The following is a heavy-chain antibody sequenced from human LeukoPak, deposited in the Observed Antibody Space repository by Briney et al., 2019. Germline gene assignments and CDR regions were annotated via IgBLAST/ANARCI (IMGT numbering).Heavy chain of an antibody. Sequence: GGSLRLSCAASGFTFSDYYMSWIRQAPGKGLEWVSYISSSGSAMYYADSVKGRFTISRDNAKNPLYLQMNSLRAEDTAVYYCATTGPNYYDSSGYYWYAFDIWGQGTMVTVSS. CDR1: GFTFSDYY. V-gene: IGHV3-11*04. J-gene: IGHJ3*02. D-gene: IGHD3-22*01. CDR2: ISSSGSAM. CDR3: ATTGPNYYDSSGYYWYAFDI.